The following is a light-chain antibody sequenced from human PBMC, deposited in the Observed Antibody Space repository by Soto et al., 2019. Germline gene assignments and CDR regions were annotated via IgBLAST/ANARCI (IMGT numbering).Light chain of an antibody. V-gene: IGKV3-20*01. J-gene: IGKJ2*01. CDR3: QQYGSSYT. CDR1: QSVGGSY. Sequence: EIVLTQSPGTLSLSPGERATLSCRASQSVGGSYLAWYQQRPGQAPRLLIYDASTRATGIPDRFSGSGSGTDFTLTISRLEPEDFAGYHCQQYGSSYTFGQGTRLEIK. CDR2: DAS.